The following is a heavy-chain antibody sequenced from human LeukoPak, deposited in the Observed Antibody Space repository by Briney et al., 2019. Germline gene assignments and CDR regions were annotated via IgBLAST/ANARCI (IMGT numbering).Heavy chain of an antibody. Sequence: GASVKDSCKASGYTFTSYGISWVRQAPGQGLEWMGWISAYNGNTNYAQKLQGRVTMTTDTSTSTAYMELRSLRSDDTAVYYCAREQLWFGEPSFDYWGQGTLVTVSS. CDR2: ISAYNGNT. V-gene: IGHV1-18*01. CDR1: GYTFTSYG. D-gene: IGHD3-10*01. J-gene: IGHJ4*02. CDR3: AREQLWFGEPSFDY.